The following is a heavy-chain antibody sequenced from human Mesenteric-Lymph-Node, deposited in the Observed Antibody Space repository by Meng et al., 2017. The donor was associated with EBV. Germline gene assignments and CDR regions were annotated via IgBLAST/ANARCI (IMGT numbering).Heavy chain of an antibody. CDR2: ISHSGST. J-gene: IGHJ4*02. CDR1: GGSFSSYY. D-gene: IGHD3-16*02. CDR3: AKGPLLGGELSLEDY. V-gene: IGHV4-34*01. Sequence: VQLQQWGAGLLKPSETLSLHCAGYGGSFSSYYWSWIRQPPGKGLEWIGEISHSGSTNYNPSLKSRVTISVDTSKNQFSLKLSSVTAADTAVYYCAKGPLLGGELSLEDYWGQGTLVTVSS.